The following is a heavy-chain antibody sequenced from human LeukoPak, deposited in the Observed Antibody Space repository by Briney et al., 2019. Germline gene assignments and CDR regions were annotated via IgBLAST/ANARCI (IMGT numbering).Heavy chain of an antibody. V-gene: IGHV3-21*01. CDR1: GFTFSSYN. CDR3: ARDLQLEFRKYYYYYYGMDV. CDR2: ISSSSSYI. D-gene: IGHD6-13*01. Sequence: PGVTVRLFRAASGFTFSSYNMNWVPQAPGKGRECVSSISSSSSYIYDAEAVKGRFTISRDNAKNSLYLQMNSLRAEDTAVYYCARDLQLEFRKYYYYYYGMDVWGQGTTVTVSS. J-gene: IGHJ6*02.